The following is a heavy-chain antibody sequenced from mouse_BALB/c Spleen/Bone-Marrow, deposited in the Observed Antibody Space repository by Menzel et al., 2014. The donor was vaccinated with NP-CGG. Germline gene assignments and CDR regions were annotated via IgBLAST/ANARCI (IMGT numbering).Heavy chain of an antibody. CDR2: ISSGGSYT. J-gene: IGHJ2*01. V-gene: IGHV5-9-3*01. D-gene: IGHD1-1*01. Sequence: EVKLMESGGGLVKPGGSLKLSCAASGFTFSSYAMSWVRQTPEKRLEWVATISSGGSYTYYPDSVKGRFTISRDNAKNPLSLQMSTLRSEDTAMYYCARHITAVVADHWGRRTTLTVFS. CDR3: ARHITAVVADH. CDR1: GFTFSSYA.